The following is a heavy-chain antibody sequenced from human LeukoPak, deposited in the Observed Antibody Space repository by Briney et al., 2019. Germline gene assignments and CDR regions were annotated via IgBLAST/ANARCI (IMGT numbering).Heavy chain of an antibody. CDR1: GFKFSDHY. V-gene: IGHV3-21*01. CDR2: IIRSSSYI. D-gene: IGHD5-12*01. Sequence: PGGSLRLSCAASGFKFSDHYIDWVRQAPGKGLEWGSSIIRSSSYIYYADSVKGRFTISGDNAKNSLYLQMNSLRAEDTAVYYCARGKRGYSGYNCEGYAFDIWGQGTMVTVSS. J-gene: IGHJ3*02. CDR3: ARGKRGYSGYNCEGYAFDI.